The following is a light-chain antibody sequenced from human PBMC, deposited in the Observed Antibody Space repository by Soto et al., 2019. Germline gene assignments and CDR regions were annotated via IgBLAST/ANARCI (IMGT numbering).Light chain of an antibody. J-gene: IGLJ3*02. V-gene: IGLV1-44*01. CDR2: SNN. CDR1: RSNIGSNT. CDR3: EAWDDSLSGPV. Sequence: QAVVTQPPSASGTPGQRVTISCSGSRSNIGSNTVNWYQQLPGTAPKLLIYSNNQRPSGVPDRLSGSKSGTSASLAISGLQSEDEADYYCEAWDDSLSGPVFGGGTQLTVL.